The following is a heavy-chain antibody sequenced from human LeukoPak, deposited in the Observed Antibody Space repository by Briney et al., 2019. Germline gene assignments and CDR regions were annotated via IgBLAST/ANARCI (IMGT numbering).Heavy chain of an antibody. CDR3: ASQGHHGKIVGTTLSYFYMDV. J-gene: IGHJ6*03. CDR1: GGSFCGYY. Sequence: SETLSLTCAVYGGSFCGYYWSWIRQPPGKGLEWIGEINHSGSTNYNPSLKSRVTISVDTSKNQFSLKLSSVTAADTAFYYCASQGHHGKIVGTTLSYFYMDVWGKGTTVTVSS. D-gene: IGHD1-26*01. CDR2: INHSGST. V-gene: IGHV4-34*01.